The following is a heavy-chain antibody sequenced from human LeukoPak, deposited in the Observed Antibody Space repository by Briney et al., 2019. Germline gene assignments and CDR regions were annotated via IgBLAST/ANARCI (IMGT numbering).Heavy chain of an antibody. V-gene: IGHV1-2*02. Sequence: ASVKVSCKASGYTFTSYDINGVRQAPGQGLEWMGWINPNSGGTNYAQKFQGRVPMTRDPSISTAFMELSRLRSDDPAVYYCARGTYDSSGYPYYYYYYYMDVWGKGTTVTISS. CDR1: GYTFTSYD. D-gene: IGHD3-22*01. CDR3: ARGTYDSSGYPYYYYYYYMDV. CDR2: INPNSGGT. J-gene: IGHJ6*03.